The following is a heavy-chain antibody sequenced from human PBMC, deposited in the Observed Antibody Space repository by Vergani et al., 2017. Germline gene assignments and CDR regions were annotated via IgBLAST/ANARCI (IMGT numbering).Heavy chain of an antibody. CDR3: ARDNKQLRPRACDR. CDR2: IYVSGIT. CDR1: GASINNDFYY. Sequence: QVQLQESGPGLVKPSQTLSLTCTVSGASINNDFYYWHWIRQPAGKGLEWIGRIYVSGITDYNSSLQSRVSMSVDTSKNQFSLTLTSVTAADTAVYYCARDNKQLRPRACDRWDQGTMVTDSS. J-gene: IGHJ3*01. D-gene: IGHD4-23*01. V-gene: IGHV4-61*02.